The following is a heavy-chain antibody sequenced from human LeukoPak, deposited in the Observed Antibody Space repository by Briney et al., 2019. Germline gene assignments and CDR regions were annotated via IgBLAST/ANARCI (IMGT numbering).Heavy chain of an antibody. V-gene: IGHV3-48*01. J-gene: IGHJ5*02. CDR3: ARDVGYRSWFDP. D-gene: IGHD5-18*01. CDR2: ITGSATTT. Sequence: PGGSLRLPCATSGFTFNTFGMHWVRQAPGKGLEWVSYITGSATTTYYADSVKGRFTISRDNGKNSLYLQMNSLRAEDTSVYYCARDVGYRSWFDPWGQGTLVIVSS. CDR1: GFTFNTFG.